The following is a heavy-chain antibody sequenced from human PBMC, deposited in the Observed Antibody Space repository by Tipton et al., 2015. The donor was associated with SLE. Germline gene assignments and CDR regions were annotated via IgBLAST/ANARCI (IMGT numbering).Heavy chain of an antibody. CDR3: ARVSLSGYAFEP. V-gene: IGHV3-53*04. J-gene: IGHJ5*02. CDR1: GFTVSSNY. D-gene: IGHD6-25*01. Sequence: LSLTCAASGFTVSSNYMSWVRQAPGKGLEWVSVIYSGGSTYYADSVKGRFTISRHNSKNTLYLQMNSLRAEDTAVYYCARVSLSGYAFEPWGQGTLVTVSS. CDR2: IYSGGST.